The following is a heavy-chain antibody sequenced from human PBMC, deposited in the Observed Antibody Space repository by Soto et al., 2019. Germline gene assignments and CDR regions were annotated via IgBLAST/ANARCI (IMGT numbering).Heavy chain of an antibody. J-gene: IGHJ3*02. V-gene: IGHV4-59*01. Sequence: SGTLSHTGTVSGGSISSYYWSWIRQPPGKGLEWIGYIYYSGSTNYNPSLKSRVTISVDTSKNQFSLKLSSVTAADTAVYYCSSYDSSGADAFDIWGQGTMVTVSS. D-gene: IGHD3-22*01. CDR3: SSYDSSGADAFDI. CDR1: GGSISSYY. CDR2: IYYSGST.